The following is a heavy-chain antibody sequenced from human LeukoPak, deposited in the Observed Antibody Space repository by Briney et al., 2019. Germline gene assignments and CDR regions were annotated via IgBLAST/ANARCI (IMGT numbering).Heavy chain of an antibody. V-gene: IGHV1-3*03. CDR2: INAGNGNT. Sequence: ASVKVSCKASGYTFTSYAMHWVRQAPGQRLEWMGWINAGNGNTKYSQEFQGRVTITRDTSASTAYMELSSLRSEDMAVYYCARGGDYDSSGYYSLFDYWGQGTLVTVSS. CDR1: GYTFTSYA. CDR3: ARGGDYDSSGYYSLFDY. D-gene: IGHD3-22*01. J-gene: IGHJ4*02.